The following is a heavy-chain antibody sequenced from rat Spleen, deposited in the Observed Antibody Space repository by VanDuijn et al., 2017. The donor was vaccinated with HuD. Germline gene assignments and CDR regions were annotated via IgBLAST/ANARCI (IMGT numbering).Heavy chain of an antibody. Sequence: EVQLVESGGGLVQPGRSMKLSCAASGFSFSNYYMAWVRQAPTKGLEWVASITTGGGNTYYPDSVKGRFTISRDNGKSTLYLQMDSLRSEDTATYYCAKGDYGGYSEPDWFAYWGQGTLVTVSS. CDR3: AKGDYGGYSEPDWFAY. J-gene: IGHJ3*01. D-gene: IGHD1-11*01. CDR2: ITTGGGNT. CDR1: GFSFSNYY. V-gene: IGHV5-25*01.